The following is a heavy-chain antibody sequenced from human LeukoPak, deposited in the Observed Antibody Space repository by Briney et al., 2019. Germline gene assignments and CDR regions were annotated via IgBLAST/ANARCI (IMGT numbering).Heavy chain of an antibody. CDR1: GYTFANYW. CDR3: AGRSRSNTRDDAFDT. D-gene: IGHD2-2*01. J-gene: IGHJ3*02. CDR2: IYPGDSDT. V-gene: IGHV5-51*01. Sequence: GESLKISCKGPGYTFANYWIGWVRQMPGKGLECVGIIYPGDSDTRYSPSFQGQVAISADKSINTAYLQWSSLKASDTAMYYCAGRSRSNTRDDAFDTWGQGTMVTVSS.